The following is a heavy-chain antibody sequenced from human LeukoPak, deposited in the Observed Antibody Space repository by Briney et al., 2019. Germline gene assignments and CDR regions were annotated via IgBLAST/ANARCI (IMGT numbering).Heavy chain of an antibody. CDR2: INHSGST. V-gene: IGHV4-34*01. J-gene: IGHJ4*02. CDR3: ARGIPGDY. CDR1: GGSFSGYY. D-gene: IGHD2-2*01. Sequence: PSETLSLTCAVYGGSFSGYYWSWIRQPPGKGLEWIGEINHSGSTNYNPSLKSRVTISVDTSKNQFSLKLSSVTAADTVVYYCARGIPGDYWGQGTLVTVSS.